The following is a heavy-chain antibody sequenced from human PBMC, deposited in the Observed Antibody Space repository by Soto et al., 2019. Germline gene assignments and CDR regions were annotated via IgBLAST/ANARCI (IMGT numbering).Heavy chain of an antibody. V-gene: IGHV3-74*01. D-gene: IGHD3-9*01. CDR2: INSDGSST. Sequence: EVQLVESGGGLVRPGGSLRLSCAASGFTFSSYWMHWVRQAPGKGLVWVSRINSDGSSTSYADSVKGRFTISRDNAKNTLYLQMNSLRAEDTAVYYCARDQSYDILTGYYDYYYYMDVWGKGTTVTVSS. CDR3: ARDQSYDILTGYYDYYYYMDV. CDR1: GFTFSSYW. J-gene: IGHJ6*03.